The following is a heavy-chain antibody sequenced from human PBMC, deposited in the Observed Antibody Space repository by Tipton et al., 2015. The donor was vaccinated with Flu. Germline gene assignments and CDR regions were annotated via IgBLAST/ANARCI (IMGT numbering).Heavy chain of an antibody. Sequence: LRLSCTVSRGSISSGGAYWSWIRQHPGKGLEWIGCIYYSGSSYYNPSLKSRITMSVDTSKNQFSLKLNSVTAADTAVYYCARRTYSNYVSDPKNWFDPWGQGTLVTVSS. CDR3: ARRTYSNYVSDPKNWFDP. V-gene: IGHV4-31*03. D-gene: IGHD4-11*01. CDR2: IYYSGSS. J-gene: IGHJ5*02. CDR1: RGSISSGGAY.